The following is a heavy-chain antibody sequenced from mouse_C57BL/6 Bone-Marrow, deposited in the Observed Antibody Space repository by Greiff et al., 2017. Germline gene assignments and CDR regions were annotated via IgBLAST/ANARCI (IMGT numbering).Heavy chain of an antibody. CDR2: IDPENGDT. V-gene: IGHV14-4*01. D-gene: IGHD2-13*01. CDR1: GFNFKDDY. J-gene: IGHJ2*01. CDR3: TTCDCRFDY. Sequence: VQLQQSGAELVRPGASVKLSCTASGFNFKDDYMHWVKQRPEQGLEWIGWIDPENGDTESASQFQGKATITAYTSSNTAYLQLSSLTSEDTAVYYCTTCDCRFDYWGQGTTLTVSS.